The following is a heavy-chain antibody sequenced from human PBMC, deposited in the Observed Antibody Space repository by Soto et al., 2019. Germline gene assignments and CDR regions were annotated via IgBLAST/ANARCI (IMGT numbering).Heavy chain of an antibody. J-gene: IGHJ4*02. CDR1: GFTFSSYS. Sequence: GGSLRLSCAASGFTFSSYSMNWVRQAPGKGLEWVSYISSSSSTIYYADSVKDRFTISRDNAKNSLYLQMNSLRAEDTAVYYCARDSTVTTWLVDYWGQGTLVTVSS. V-gene: IGHV3-48*01. CDR3: ARDSTVTTWLVDY. D-gene: IGHD4-17*01. CDR2: ISSSSSTI.